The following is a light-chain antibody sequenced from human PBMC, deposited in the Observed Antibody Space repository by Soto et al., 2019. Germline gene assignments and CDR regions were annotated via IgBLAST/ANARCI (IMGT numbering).Light chain of an antibody. CDR1: QSVSSY. CDR3: QQYASSPRT. Sequence: EIVLTQSPATLSLSPGERATLSCRASQSVSSYLAWYQQKPGQAPRLLIYDASNRATGIPARFSGSESGTDFTLTISRLEPEDFAVYYCQQYASSPRTFGQGTRWIS. J-gene: IGKJ1*01. V-gene: IGKV3-20*01. CDR2: DAS.